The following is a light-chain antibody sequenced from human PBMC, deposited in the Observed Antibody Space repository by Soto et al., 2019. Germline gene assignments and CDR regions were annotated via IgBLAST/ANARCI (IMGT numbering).Light chain of an antibody. Sequence: SVLTHPASVSGSPGQSVTISCTGTSRDVGGHNYVSWYQQYPGKAPKVMIYEVTNRPSGVSNRFSGSKSGNTASLTISGLQTDDEADYYCSSYTSSSTYVFGTGTKVTVL. CDR2: EVT. J-gene: IGLJ1*01. CDR1: SRDVGGHNY. V-gene: IGLV2-14*01. CDR3: SSYTSSSTYV.